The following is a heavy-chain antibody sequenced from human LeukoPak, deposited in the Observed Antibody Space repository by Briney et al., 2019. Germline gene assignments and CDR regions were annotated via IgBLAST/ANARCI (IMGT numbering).Heavy chain of an antibody. CDR1: GFTFSSYS. CDR3: TKFDY. Sequence: QPGGSLRLSCAASGFTFSSYSMNWVRQAPGKGLEWVSTVTGSDDSTFYANSVKGRFTISRNNSKNTVFLHMTSLRAEDTAVYYCTKFDYWGQGVLVTVSS. J-gene: IGHJ4*02. V-gene: IGHV3-23*01. CDR2: VTGSDDST.